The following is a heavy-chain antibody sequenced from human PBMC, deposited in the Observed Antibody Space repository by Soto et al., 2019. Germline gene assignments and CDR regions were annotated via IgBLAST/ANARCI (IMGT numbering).Heavy chain of an antibody. CDR2: ISVIGSVT. Sequence: GGSLRPSLAASGLTFRTYAMSGVAKSPGKGLEWVSAISVIGSVTYSADSVKARLTISRDNSKTTLYLKVHSLRPEDTPVYYFAKRGAYSSSSAYFDYWGQGTLVTVSS. V-gene: IGHV3-23*01. J-gene: IGHJ4*02. CDR1: GLTFRTYA. D-gene: IGHD6-6*01. CDR3: AKRGAYSSSSAYFDY.